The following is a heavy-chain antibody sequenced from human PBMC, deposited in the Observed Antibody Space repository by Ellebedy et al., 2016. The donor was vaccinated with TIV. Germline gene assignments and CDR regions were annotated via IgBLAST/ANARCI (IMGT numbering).Heavy chain of an antibody. CDR1: GFTFSHYW. V-gene: IGHV3-7*03. D-gene: IGHD4-17*01. J-gene: IGHJ4*02. Sequence: GGSLRLSCAASGFTFSHYWMNWVRQAPGKGLEWVANIKGDGSEKYYVDSVKGRFTISRDNAKNSLYLQLNSLRTEDTAVYYCARILTTLTSFFDYWGQGTLVTVSS. CDR2: IKGDGSEK. CDR3: ARILTTLTSFFDY.